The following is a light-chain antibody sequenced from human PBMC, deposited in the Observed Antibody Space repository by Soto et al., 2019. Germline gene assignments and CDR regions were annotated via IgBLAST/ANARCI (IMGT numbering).Light chain of an antibody. V-gene: IGKV1-5*03. Sequence: DIQMTQSPSTLSASVGDRVTITCRASQSISSWLAWYQQKPGKAPKLLIYKASSLESGVPSRFSGSGSGTEFTLTISSLQPDDFATYFCQQTLNTPYTFGQGTKL. J-gene: IGKJ2*01. CDR2: KAS. CDR1: QSISSW. CDR3: QQTLNTPYT.